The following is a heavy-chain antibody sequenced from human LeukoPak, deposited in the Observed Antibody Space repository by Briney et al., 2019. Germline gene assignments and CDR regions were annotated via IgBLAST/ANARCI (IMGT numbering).Heavy chain of an antibody. CDR3: ARDPGYSEFEV. Sequence: GGSLRLSCAASGFTFSSYWMSWVRQAPGKGPEFVANIKEDGSEKSYVDSVKGRFTISRDNAKNSVSLQMNSLRAEDTAVYYCARDPGYSEFEVWGQGAMVIVSS. CDR1: GFTFSSYW. V-gene: IGHV3-7*01. CDR2: IKEDGSEK. D-gene: IGHD4-11*01. J-gene: IGHJ3*01.